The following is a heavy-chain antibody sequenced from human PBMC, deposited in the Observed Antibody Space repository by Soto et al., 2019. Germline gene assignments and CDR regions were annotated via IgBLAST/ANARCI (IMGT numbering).Heavy chain of an antibody. J-gene: IGHJ5*02. CDR2: IYSSGRT. CDR3: ARMGLHLGQLSRTWFDP. D-gene: IGHD3-16*01. Sequence: QVQLQESGPGLVKPSQTLSLTCSLSGGSINSDEFYWTWIRQSPGKGLEWIGYIYSSGRTHYNPSLKIRINISLDTSINLLSLRLSSVPAADTAVYYCARMGLHLGQLSRTWFDPWGRGTLVTVSS. CDR1: GGSINSDEFY. V-gene: IGHV4-31*03.